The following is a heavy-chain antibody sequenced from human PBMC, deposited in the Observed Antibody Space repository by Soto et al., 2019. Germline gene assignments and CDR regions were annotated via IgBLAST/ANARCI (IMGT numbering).Heavy chain of an antibody. Sequence: SVKVSCKASGGTFSSYAISWVRQAPGQGLEWMGGIIPIFGTANYAQKFQGRVTITADESTSTAYVELSSLRSEDTAVYYCARDCRGNCITIFGVVTAADGMDVWGRGTTVTVSS. CDR2: IIPIFGTA. CDR3: ARDCRGNCITIFGVVTAADGMDV. CDR1: GGTFSSYA. J-gene: IGHJ6*02. D-gene: IGHD3-3*01. V-gene: IGHV1-69*13.